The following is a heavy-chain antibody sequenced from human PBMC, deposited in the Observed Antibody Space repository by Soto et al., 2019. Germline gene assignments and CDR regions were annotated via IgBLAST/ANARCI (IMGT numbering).Heavy chain of an antibody. CDR1: GASIINYY. J-gene: IGHJ6*02. Sequence: SETLSLTCTVSGASIINYYWAWIRQSPGGGLESIGYVSNTATTTYNPSLKNRVTISVDASKSQFYLKLRSVTAADTAVYYCARLNGYCISTNCHGYYGMDVWGQGTTVTVSS. CDR2: VSNTATT. CDR3: ARLNGYCISTNCHGYYGMDV. V-gene: IGHV4-59*01. D-gene: IGHD2-2*01.